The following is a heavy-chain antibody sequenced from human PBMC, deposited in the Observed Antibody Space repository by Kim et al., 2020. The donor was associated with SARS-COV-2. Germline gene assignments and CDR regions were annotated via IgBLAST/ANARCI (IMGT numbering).Heavy chain of an antibody. CDR2: IWYDGSNK. CDR3: ARDQSLDYYDSSGYFGYFDY. D-gene: IGHD3-22*01. Sequence: GGSLRLSCAASGFTFSSYGMHWVRQAPGKGLEWVAVIWYDGSNKYYADSVKGRFTISRDNSKNTLYLQMNSLRAEDTAVYYCARDQSLDYYDSSGYFGYFDYCGQGALLTVSS. V-gene: IGHV3-33*01. J-gene: IGHJ4*02. CDR1: GFTFSSYG.